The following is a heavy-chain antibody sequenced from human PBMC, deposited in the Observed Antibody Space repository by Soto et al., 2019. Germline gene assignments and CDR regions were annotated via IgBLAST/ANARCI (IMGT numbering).Heavy chain of an antibody. CDR2: IYSGGST. J-gene: IGHJ3*02. CDR3: ARDLGSIDAFGI. CDR1: GFTVSSNY. V-gene: IGHV3-53*01. Sequence: PVGSLRLSCAASGFTVSSNYMSWVRQAPGKGLEWVSVIYSGGSTYYADSVKGRFTISRDNSKNTLYLQMNSLRAENTAVYYCARDLGSIDAFGIWVQGTMVTVSS. D-gene: IGHD3-10*01.